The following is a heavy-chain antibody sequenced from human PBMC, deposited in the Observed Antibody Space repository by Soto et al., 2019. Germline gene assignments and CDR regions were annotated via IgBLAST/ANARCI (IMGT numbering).Heavy chain of an antibody. Sequence: ASVKVSCKASGYTFTDHYIHWVRQAPGQGLEWMGWINRNNGGTNYAQKFQDRVTMTMDTSMSTAYMELRSLTSDDTAVYYCANNGQLRYYHYVMDVWGQGTSVTVS. CDR3: ANNGQLRYYHYVMDV. V-gene: IGHV1-2*02. CDR2: INRNNGGT. J-gene: IGHJ6*02. D-gene: IGHD2-8*01. CDR1: GYTFTDHY.